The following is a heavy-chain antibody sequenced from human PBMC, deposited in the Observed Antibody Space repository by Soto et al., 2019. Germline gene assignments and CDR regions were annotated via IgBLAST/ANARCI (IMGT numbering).Heavy chain of an antibody. CDR3: AKMTSENYYDPVFS. CDR2: ISSTGNTI. D-gene: IGHD3-22*01. Sequence: QVQLVESGGGLVQTRGSLRIACVASGFTFSDYYMSWVRQAPGKGLEWVSDISSTGNTIYYADSVKGSFTISRDNAKNSLYLQMNNLRSEHTSLYFCAKMTSENYYDPVFSWGQGTLVTVSS. J-gene: IGHJ4*02. CDR1: GFTFSDYY. V-gene: IGHV3-11*01.